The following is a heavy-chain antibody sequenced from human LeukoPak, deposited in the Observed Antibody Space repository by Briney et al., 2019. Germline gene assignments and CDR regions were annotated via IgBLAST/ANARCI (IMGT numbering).Heavy chain of an antibody. Sequence: ASVKVSCEASGYTFTSYYMHWVRQAPGQGLEWMGIINPSGGSTSYAQKFQGRVTMTRDTSTSTVYMELSSLRSEDTAVYYCARDRQWLVFDYWGQGTLVTVSS. J-gene: IGHJ4*02. CDR2: INPSGGST. CDR1: GYTFTSYY. D-gene: IGHD6-19*01. V-gene: IGHV1-46*01. CDR3: ARDRQWLVFDY.